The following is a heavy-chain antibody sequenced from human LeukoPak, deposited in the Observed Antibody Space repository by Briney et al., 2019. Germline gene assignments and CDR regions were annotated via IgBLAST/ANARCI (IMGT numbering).Heavy chain of an antibody. CDR3: ARDRVTIFGVGYYMDV. J-gene: IGHJ6*03. D-gene: IGHD3-3*01. V-gene: IGHV1-2*02. CDR2: INPNSGGT. CDR1: GYTFTGYY. Sequence: GASVKVSCKASGYTFTGYYMHWVRQAPGQGLEWMGWINPNSGGTNYAQKFQGRVTMTRDTSISTAYMELSRLRSDDTAVYYCARDRVTIFGVGYYMDVWGKGTTVTVSS.